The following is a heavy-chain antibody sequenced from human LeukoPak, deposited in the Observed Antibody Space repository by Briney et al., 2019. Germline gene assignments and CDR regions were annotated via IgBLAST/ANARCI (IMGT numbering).Heavy chain of an antibody. CDR2: IHYSGTT. D-gene: IGHD5-12*01. J-gene: IGHJ4*02. Sequence: SETLSLTCTVSGGSISTYYWSWIRQPPGKGLEWIGYIHYSGTTNYNPCLKKRVTISLDTSKNQFSLNLSSVTAADTAVYYCARMGGYSGYATHWGQGTLVTVSS. V-gene: IGHV4-59*08. CDR1: GGSISTYY. CDR3: ARMGGYSGYATH.